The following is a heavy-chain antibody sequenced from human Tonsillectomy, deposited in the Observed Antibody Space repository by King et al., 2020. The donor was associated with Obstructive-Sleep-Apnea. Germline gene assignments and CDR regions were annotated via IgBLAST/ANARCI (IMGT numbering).Heavy chain of an antibody. Sequence: VQLVESGGGLVQPGGSLRLSCAASGFTFSSYAMSWVRQAPGKGLEWVSGISSSGGSTYYADSVEGRFTISRDNSKNTLYLQMNSLRAEDTAVYYCAKDVGNSGYGFGGFDYWGQGTLVTVSS. J-gene: IGHJ4*02. CDR1: GFTFSSYA. D-gene: IGHD5-12*01. CDR2: ISSSGGST. CDR3: AKDVGNSGYGFGGFDY. V-gene: IGHV3-23*04.